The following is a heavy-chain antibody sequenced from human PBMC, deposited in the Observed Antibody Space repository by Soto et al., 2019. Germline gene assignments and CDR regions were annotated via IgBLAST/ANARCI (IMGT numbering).Heavy chain of an antibody. CDR1: GFTFSSYA. V-gene: IGHV3-33*08. Sequence: QVQLVESGGGVVQPGRSLRLSCAASGFTFSSYAMHWVRQAPGKGLEWVAVIWYDGSNKYYADSVKGRFTISRDNSKNTLYLQMNSLRAEDTAVYYCARGDYYDSSGYIDYWGQGTLVTVSS. CDR2: IWYDGSNK. CDR3: ARGDYYDSSGYIDY. D-gene: IGHD3-22*01. J-gene: IGHJ4*02.